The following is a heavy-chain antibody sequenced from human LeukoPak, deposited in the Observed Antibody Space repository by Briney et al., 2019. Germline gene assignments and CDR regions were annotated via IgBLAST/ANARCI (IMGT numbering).Heavy chain of an antibody. D-gene: IGHD3-10*01. CDR3: ARDGKYGSSHTA. Sequence: GGSLRLSCAASGFIFNTYTMNWVRQAPGKGLEWVSSISSSSNYIYYADSVKGRFTIFRDNVENSLYLQMDSLRAEDTAVCYCARDGKYGSSHTAWGQGTLVIVSS. V-gene: IGHV3-21*01. CDR2: ISSSSNYI. J-gene: IGHJ4*02. CDR1: GFIFNTYT.